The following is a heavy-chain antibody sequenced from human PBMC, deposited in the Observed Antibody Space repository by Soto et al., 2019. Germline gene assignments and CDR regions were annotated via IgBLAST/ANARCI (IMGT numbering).Heavy chain of an antibody. CDR3: AGLGYCSGGSCPQDYYYMDV. CDR2: INHSGST. D-gene: IGHD2-15*01. Sequence: PSETLSLTCAVYGGSFSGYYWSWIRQPPGKGLEWIGEINHSGSTNYNPSLKSRVTISVDTSKNQFSLKLSSVTAADTAVYYCAGLGYCSGGSCPQDYYYMDVWGKGTTVTVSS. J-gene: IGHJ6*03. V-gene: IGHV4-34*01. CDR1: GGSFSGYY.